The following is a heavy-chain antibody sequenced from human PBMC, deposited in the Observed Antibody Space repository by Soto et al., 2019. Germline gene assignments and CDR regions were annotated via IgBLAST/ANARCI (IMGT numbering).Heavy chain of an antibody. J-gene: IGHJ6*02. Sequence: QPGGSLRLSCAASGFTFSSYAMHWVRQAPGKGLEWVAVISYDGSNKYYADSVKGRFTISRDNSKNTLYLQMNSLRAEDTAVYYCARDQERGYSYGFNYYYYGMDVWGQGTTVTVSS. CDR3: ARDQERGYSYGFNYYYYGMDV. CDR2: ISYDGSNK. D-gene: IGHD5-18*01. V-gene: IGHV3-30-3*01. CDR1: GFTFSSYA.